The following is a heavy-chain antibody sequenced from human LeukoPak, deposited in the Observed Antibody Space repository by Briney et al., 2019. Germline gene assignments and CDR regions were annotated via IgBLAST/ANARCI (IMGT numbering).Heavy chain of an antibody. CDR2: ISDSGNI. V-gene: IGHV4-39*01. CDR3: ARQGDGGRAYDH. D-gene: IGHD4-23*01. J-gene: IGHJ4*02. Sequence: SETLSLTCTVSGGSISSSSYYWGWIRQPPGKGLEWIGTISDSGNIYYNPSLRSRVTISEDTSKNQFSLKSTSVTAADTAVYYCARQGDGGRAYDHWGQGTLVTVSS. CDR1: GGSISSSSYY.